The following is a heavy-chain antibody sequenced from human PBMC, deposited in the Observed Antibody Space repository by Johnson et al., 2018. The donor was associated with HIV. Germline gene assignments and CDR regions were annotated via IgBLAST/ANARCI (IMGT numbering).Heavy chain of an antibody. CDR2: IKQDESEN. CDR3: VKLPVAPSYGAFDI. Sequence: VQLVESGGGLVQPGGSLRLSCVGSGFIFSSYWMSWVRQAPGKGLEWVANIKQDESENYHVDSVNGRFTISRDNAKNSLYLKMHSLRAEDTAVYYCVKLPVAPSYGAFDIWGQGTMVTVSS. V-gene: IGHV3-7*02. D-gene: IGHD3-16*01. J-gene: IGHJ3*02. CDR1: GFIFSSYW.